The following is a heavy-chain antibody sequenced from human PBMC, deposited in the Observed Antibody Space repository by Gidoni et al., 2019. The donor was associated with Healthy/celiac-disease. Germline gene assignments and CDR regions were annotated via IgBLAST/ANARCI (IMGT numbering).Heavy chain of an antibody. CDR3: ASTTRPGIAAAGSFDY. V-gene: IGHV4-4*02. CDR1: GGSISSSNW. D-gene: IGHD6-13*01. CDR2: IYHSGST. J-gene: IGHJ4*02. Sequence: QVQLQESGPGLVKPSGTLYLTCAVSGGSISSSNWWSWFRQPPGKGLEWIGEIYHSGSTNYNPSLKSRVTISVDKSKNQFSLKLSSVTAADTAVYYCASTTRPGIAAAGSFDYWCQGTLVTVSS.